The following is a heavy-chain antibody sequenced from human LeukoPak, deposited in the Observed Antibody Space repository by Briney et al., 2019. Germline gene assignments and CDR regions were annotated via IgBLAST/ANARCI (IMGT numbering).Heavy chain of an antibody. CDR1: GFIFSNHD. CDR3: ASNRWND. Sequence: GGPLRLSCVASGFIFSNHDMTWVRQAPGKGLEWVSSIGRSGDRYYADSVKGRFSISRDNAKNSLFLQMDSLRAEDTAVHSCASNRWNDWGRGTLVTVSS. V-gene: IGHV3-69-1*01. CDR2: IGRSGDR. J-gene: IGHJ4*02. D-gene: IGHD1-1*01.